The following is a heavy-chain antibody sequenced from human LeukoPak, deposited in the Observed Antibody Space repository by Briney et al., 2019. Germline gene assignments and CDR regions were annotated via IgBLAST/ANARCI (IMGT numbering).Heavy chain of an antibody. CDR3: ARDGRLGWSDYHPPVDYMDV. CDR1: GFPFSGYN. CDR2: IGTTSKYI. D-gene: IGHD3-3*01. V-gene: IGHV3-21*06. Sequence: GGSLRLSCAASGFPFSGYNMNWVRQAPGKGLEWVSSIGTTSKYIYYADSVKGRFTISRDNIESSLSLQMNSLRVEDTAVYYCARDGRLGWSDYHPPVDYMDVWAKGTTVTVSS. J-gene: IGHJ6*03.